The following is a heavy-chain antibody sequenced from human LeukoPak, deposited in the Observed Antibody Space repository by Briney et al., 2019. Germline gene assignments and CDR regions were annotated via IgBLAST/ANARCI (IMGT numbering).Heavy chain of an antibody. CDR3: ARDSEQFSFDY. V-gene: IGHV3-74*01. CDR1: GFTFSNYW. CDR2: INSDGINS. D-gene: IGHD6-19*01. J-gene: IGHJ4*02. Sequence: GGSLRLSCAASGFTFSNYWMHWVRQAPGKGLVWVSRINSDGINSSYADSVKGRFTISRDNAKNSLYLQMNSLRAEDTAVYYCARDSEQFSFDYWGRGTLVTVSS.